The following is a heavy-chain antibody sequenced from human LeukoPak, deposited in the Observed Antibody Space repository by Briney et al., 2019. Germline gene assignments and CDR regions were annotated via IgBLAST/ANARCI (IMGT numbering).Heavy chain of an antibody. Sequence: PGGSLRLSCAASGFTFSNAWMSWVRQAPGKGLEWVSYITNSGETMYYADSVKGRFTISRDNAKNTLYLQMNSLRIEDTAVYYCAESPWYGYWGQGTLVTVSS. D-gene: IGHD6-13*01. CDR2: ITNSGETM. CDR3: AESPWYGY. CDR1: GFTFSNAW. V-gene: IGHV3-11*04. J-gene: IGHJ4*02.